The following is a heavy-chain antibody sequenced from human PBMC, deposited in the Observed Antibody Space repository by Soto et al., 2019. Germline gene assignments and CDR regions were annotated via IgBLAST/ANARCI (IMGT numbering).Heavy chain of an antibody. Sequence: QVQLQQWGAGLLKPSETLSLTCAVYGGSFSGYYWSWICQPPGKGLEWIGEINHSGSTNYNPSLKSRVTISVDTSKNQFSLKLSSVTAADTAVYYCARGRVRALDYWGQGTLVTVSS. V-gene: IGHV4-34*01. J-gene: IGHJ4*02. CDR1: GGSFSGYY. CDR2: INHSGST. CDR3: ARGRVRALDY.